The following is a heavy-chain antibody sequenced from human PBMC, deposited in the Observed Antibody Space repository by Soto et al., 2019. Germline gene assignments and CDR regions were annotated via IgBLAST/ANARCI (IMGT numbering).Heavy chain of an antibody. V-gene: IGHV1-2*02. CDR3: ARDHQELILYNWFDP. Sequence: QMQLVQSGAEVKKPGASVKVSCKASGYTFAGYYMHWVRQAPGQGLEWMGWINTNSGDTQYAQKFQGRVTMTSDTSISTAYMELRSLRVDDTAVYYCARDHQELILYNWFDPWGQGTRVTVSS. CDR1: GYTFAGYY. CDR2: INTNSGDT. J-gene: IGHJ5*02. D-gene: IGHD1-7*01.